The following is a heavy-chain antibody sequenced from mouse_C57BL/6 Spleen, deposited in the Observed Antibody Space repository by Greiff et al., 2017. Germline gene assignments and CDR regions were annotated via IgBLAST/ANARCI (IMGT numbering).Heavy chain of an antibody. CDR1: GFTFSDFY. J-gene: IGHJ4*01. Sequence: EVQGVESGGGLVQSGRSLRLSCATSGFTFSDFYMEWVRQAPGKGLEWIAASRNKANDYTTEYSASVKGRFIVSRDTSQSILYLQMNALRAEDTAIYYCARDAWYYAMDYWGQGTSVTVSS. CDR2: SRNKANDYTT. V-gene: IGHV7-1*01. CDR3: ARDAWYYAMDY.